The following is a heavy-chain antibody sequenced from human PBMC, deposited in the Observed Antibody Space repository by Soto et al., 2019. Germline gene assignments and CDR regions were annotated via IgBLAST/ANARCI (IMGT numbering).Heavy chain of an antibody. D-gene: IGHD3-10*01. CDR1: GFTFDDYA. V-gene: IGHV3-9*01. J-gene: IGHJ4*02. CDR2: ISWNSGSI. CDR3: AKDSVYYGSGSRSPLDY. Sequence: GGSLRLSCAASGFTFDDYAMHWVRQAPGKGLEWVSGISWNSGSIGYADSVKGRFTISRDNAKNSLYLQMNSLRAEDTALYYCAKDSVYYGSGSRSPLDYWGQGTLVTVSS.